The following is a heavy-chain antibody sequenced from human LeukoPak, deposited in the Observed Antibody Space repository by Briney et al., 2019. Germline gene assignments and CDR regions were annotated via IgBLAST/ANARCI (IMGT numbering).Heavy chain of an antibody. J-gene: IGHJ4*02. CDR1: GFTFSSYW. Sequence: GGSLRLSCVASGFTFSSYWMTWVRQAPGKGLKWVANINQAGSETYYADSVKGRFTISRDNARNSLYPQMNSLRAEDTAVFYCVRDWDYWGQGILVTVSP. V-gene: IGHV3-7*01. CDR2: INQAGSET. CDR3: VRDWDY.